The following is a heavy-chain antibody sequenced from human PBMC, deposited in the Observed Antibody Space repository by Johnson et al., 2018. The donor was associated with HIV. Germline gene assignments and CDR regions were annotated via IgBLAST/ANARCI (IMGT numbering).Heavy chain of an antibody. CDR2: IYSGGYT. CDR3: AKTFGNSDGFDV. D-gene: IGHD3-16*01. Sequence: VQLVESGGGLVQPGGSLRLSCEASGFTVSNNYMSWVRQAPGKGLEWVSVIYSGGYTYSADSVKGRFTISRDNSKNSMYLQMTSLRAEDTALYYCAKTFGNSDGFDVWGQGTMVTVSS. V-gene: IGHV3-66*02. J-gene: IGHJ3*01. CDR1: GFTVSNNY.